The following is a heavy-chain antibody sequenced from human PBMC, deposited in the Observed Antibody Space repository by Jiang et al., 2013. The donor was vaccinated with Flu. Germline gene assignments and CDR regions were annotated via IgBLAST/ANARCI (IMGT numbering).Heavy chain of an antibody. Sequence: LESGEALVQPGGPVKLSCAASGFTFSGSAMHWVRQASGKGLEWVGRIRSKANSYATAYAASVKGRFTISRDDSKNTAYLQMNSLKTEDTAVYYCTRAGGYYDFWSGYSDYYYYGMDVWGQGTTVTVSS. CDR1: GFTFSGSA. CDR2: IRSKANSYAT. V-gene: IGHV3-73*01. J-gene: IGHJ6*02. CDR3: TRAGGYYDFWSGYSDYYYYGMDV. D-gene: IGHD3-3*01.